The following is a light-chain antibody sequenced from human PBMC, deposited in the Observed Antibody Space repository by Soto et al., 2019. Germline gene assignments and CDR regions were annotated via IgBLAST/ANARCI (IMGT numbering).Light chain of an antibody. CDR2: AAS. CDR1: QGISIY. J-gene: IGKJ4*01. Sequence: DIQMTQSPSSLSASVGDRVTITCRASQGISIYLAWYQQKPGKVPKLLIYAASTLQSGVPSRFSGSGSGTDFTLTISSLQPEDVATYYCQQTYSDISFGGGTKVE. CDR3: QQTYSDIS. V-gene: IGKV1-27*01.